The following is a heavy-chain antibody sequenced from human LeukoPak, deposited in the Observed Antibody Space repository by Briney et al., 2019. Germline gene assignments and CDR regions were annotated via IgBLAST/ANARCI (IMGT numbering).Heavy chain of an antibody. CDR1: GGSISTYY. J-gene: IGHJ1*01. V-gene: IGHV4-59*01. CDR2: IYYSGST. CDR3: ARAPGGNAGNFQH. Sequence: PSETLSLTCTVSGGSISTYYWNWIRQPPGKGLEWIGYIYYSGSTNYNPSLKSRVTISVDTSKNRFSLKLSSVTAADTAVYYCARAPGGNAGNFQHWGQGTLVTVSS. D-gene: IGHD4-23*01.